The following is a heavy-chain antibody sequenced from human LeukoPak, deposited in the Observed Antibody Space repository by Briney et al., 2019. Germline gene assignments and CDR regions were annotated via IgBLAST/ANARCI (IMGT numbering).Heavy chain of an antibody. V-gene: IGHV3-9*01. CDR2: INWNSDSI. CDR3: ARDLRSSGYYAFDY. J-gene: IGHJ4*02. D-gene: IGHD3-22*01. CDR1: GFTFDDYA. Sequence: GRSLRLSCAVSGFTFDDYAMHWVRQVPGKGLEWVSCINWNSDSIGYADSVKGRFTTARDNAKNSLYLQMNSVRAEDTAVYYCARDLRSSGYYAFDYWGQGTLVTVPS.